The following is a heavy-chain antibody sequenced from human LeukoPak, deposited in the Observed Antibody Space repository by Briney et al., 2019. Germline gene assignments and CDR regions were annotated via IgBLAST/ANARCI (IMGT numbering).Heavy chain of an antibody. Sequence: SETLSLTCAVYGGSFSGYYWSWVRQPPGKGLEWIGYFYYTGSTDYNPSLKSRVTISGDTSKNQFSLKLSSVTAADTAVYYCARDRHWTNDWVFDYWGQGTLVTVSS. V-gene: IGHV4-59*01. J-gene: IGHJ4*02. CDR1: GGSFSGYY. CDR3: ARDRHWTNDWVFDY. D-gene: IGHD1/OR15-1a*01. CDR2: FYYTGST.